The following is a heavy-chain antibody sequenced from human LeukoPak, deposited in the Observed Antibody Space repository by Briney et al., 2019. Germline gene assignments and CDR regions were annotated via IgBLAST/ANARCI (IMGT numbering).Heavy chain of an antibody. V-gene: IGHV4-34*01. CDR2: INHSGST. CDR1: GGSFSGYY. Sequence: SETLSLTCAVYGGSFSGYYWSWIRQPPGKGLEWIGEINHSGSTNYNPSLKSRVTISVDKSKNQFSLKLSSVTAADTAVYYCARFYSSGWISPWGQGTLVTVSS. J-gene: IGHJ5*02. CDR3: ARFYSSGWISP. D-gene: IGHD6-19*01.